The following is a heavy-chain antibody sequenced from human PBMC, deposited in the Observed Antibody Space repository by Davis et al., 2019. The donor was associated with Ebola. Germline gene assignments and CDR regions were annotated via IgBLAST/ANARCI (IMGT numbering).Heavy chain of an antibody. Sequence: SLKLSCAASGFTFSSYSMNWVLQAPGTGLEWVSSISSSSSYIYYADSVKGRFTISRDNAKNSLYLQMNSLRAEDTAVYYCARGPRWGGEVYNDYWGQGTLVTVSS. CDR3: ARGPRWGGEVYNDY. J-gene: IGHJ4*02. CDR2: ISSSSSYI. CDR1: GFTFSSYS. V-gene: IGHV3-21*01. D-gene: IGHD2-21*01.